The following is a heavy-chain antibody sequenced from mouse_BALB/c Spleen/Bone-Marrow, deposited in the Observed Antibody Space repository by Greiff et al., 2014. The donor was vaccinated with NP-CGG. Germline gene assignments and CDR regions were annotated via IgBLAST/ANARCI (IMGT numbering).Heavy chain of an antibody. J-gene: IGHJ2*01. Sequence: EVQLVESGAELVKPGASVKLSCTASGFNIKDTYMHWVKQRPEQSLEWIGRIDPANGNTKYDPKFQDKATITADTSSNTAYLQLSSLTSEDTAVYYCANYYYGYYFDYWGQGTTLTVSS. CDR1: GFNIKDTY. D-gene: IGHD1-1*02. CDR3: ANYYYGYYFDY. V-gene: IGHV14-3*02. CDR2: IDPANGNT.